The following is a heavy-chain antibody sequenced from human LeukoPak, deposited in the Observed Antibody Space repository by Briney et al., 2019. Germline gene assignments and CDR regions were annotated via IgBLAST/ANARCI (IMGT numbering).Heavy chain of an antibody. CDR1: GFTVSSNY. J-gene: IGHJ4*02. D-gene: IGHD3-22*01. Sequence: GGSLRLSCAASGFTVSSNYMSWVRQAPGKGLEWVSVIYSGGSTYYADSVKGRFTISRDNSKNTLYLQMNSLRAEDTAVYYCARPYYDSSGYCFDYWGQGTLVTVSS. CDR2: IYSGGST. CDR3: ARPYYDSSGYCFDY. V-gene: IGHV3-66*04.